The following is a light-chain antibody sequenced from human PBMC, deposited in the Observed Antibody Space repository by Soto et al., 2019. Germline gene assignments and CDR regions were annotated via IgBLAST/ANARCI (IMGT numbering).Light chain of an antibody. CDR3: QQYNKWPQIT. CDR2: GAS. V-gene: IGKV3-15*01. J-gene: IGKJ3*01. Sequence: EIVMTQSPATLSVSPDERATLSCRASQSVSSNLAWYQQKVGQAPRLLIYGASTRATGTPARFSGSGSGTEFTLTISSLQSEDFAIYYCQQYNKWPQITFGPGTKVDIK. CDR1: QSVSSN.